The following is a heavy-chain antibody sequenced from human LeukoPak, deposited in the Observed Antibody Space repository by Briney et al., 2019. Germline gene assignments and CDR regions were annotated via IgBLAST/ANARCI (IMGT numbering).Heavy chain of an antibody. CDR1: GYTFTGYY. D-gene: IGHD3-10*01. J-gene: IGHJ6*03. V-gene: IGHV1-2*02. CDR2: INPNSGGT. Sequence: ASVKVSCKASGYTFTGYYMHWVRQAPGQGLEWMGWINPNSGGTNYAQKFQGRVTVTRDTSISTAYMELSRLRSDDTAVYYCARGHMVRGVMGYYYYYMDVWGKGTTVTVSS. CDR3: ARGHMVRGVMGYYYYYMDV.